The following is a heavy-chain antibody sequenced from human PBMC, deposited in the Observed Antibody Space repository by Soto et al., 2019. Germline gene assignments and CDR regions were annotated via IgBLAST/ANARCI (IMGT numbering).Heavy chain of an antibody. J-gene: IGHJ6*02. V-gene: IGHV3-9*01. D-gene: IGHD1-26*01. CDR3: AGALENPYFYYGLNV. Sequence: SLRLSCAASGFTFDDYAMHWVRQAPGKGLEWVSGISWNSGSIGYADSVEGRFTISRDNAKNSLYLQMNSLRAEDTALYYCAGALENPYFYYGLNVWGQGTTVTVSS. CDR1: GFTFDDYA. CDR2: ISWNSGSI.